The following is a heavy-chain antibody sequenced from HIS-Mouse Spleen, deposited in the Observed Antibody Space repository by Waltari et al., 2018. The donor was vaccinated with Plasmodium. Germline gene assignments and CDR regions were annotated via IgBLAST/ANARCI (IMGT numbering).Heavy chain of an antibody. V-gene: IGHV3-30*18. Sequence: QVQLVESGGGVVQPGRSLRLSCAASGFTFSRYGMHWVRQAPGKGLEWVAVISYDGSNKDYADSVKGRFTISRDNSKNTLYLQMNSLRAEDTAVYYCAKDRRSSSWYVDYWGQGTLVTVSS. CDR2: ISYDGSNK. J-gene: IGHJ4*02. CDR1: GFTFSRYG. CDR3: AKDRRSSSWYVDY. D-gene: IGHD6-13*01.